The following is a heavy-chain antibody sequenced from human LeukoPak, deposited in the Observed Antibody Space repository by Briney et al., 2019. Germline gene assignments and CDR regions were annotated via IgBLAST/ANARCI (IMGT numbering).Heavy chain of an antibody. CDR2: ICGDCGNT. CDR3: ARDVGVVMFDY. D-gene: IGHD3-3*01. CDR1: GFDFSSYW. Sequence: GGSLRLSCAASGFDFSSYWMSWVRQAPGKGLEWVSTICGDCGNTHYADSVKGRFTISRDNSKNTLWLQMSSLRAEDSALYYCARDVGVVMFDYWGQGTLVTVSS. V-gene: IGHV3-23*01. J-gene: IGHJ4*02.